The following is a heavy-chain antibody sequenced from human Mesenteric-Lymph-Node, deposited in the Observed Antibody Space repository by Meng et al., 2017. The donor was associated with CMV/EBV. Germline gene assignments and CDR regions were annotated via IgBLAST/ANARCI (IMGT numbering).Heavy chain of an antibody. Sequence: CASSGFSFSPHGLNWVRQAPVKGLEWVSSIDGSGRFIYYADSVKGRFTISRDNAKNSLFLQMNSLRVEDTAVYYCARFSLVGSFTDTWGQGNLVTVSS. CDR2: IDGSGRFI. CDR1: GFSFSPHG. D-gene: IGHD1-26*01. V-gene: IGHV3-21*01. J-gene: IGHJ5*02. CDR3: ARFSLVGSFTDT.